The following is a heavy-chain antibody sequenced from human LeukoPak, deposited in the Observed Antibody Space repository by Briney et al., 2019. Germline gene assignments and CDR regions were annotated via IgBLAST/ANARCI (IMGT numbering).Heavy chain of an antibody. CDR1: GGTFSSYA. J-gene: IGHJ5*02. D-gene: IGHD3-10*01. CDR2: IIPIFGTA. Sequence: GASVKVSCKASGGTFSSYAISWVRQAPGQGLEWMGGIIPIFGTANYAQKFQGRVTITADESTSTAYMELSSLRCEDTAVYYCARGRRIKYYYGSGSYYPNWFDPWGQETLVTVSS. CDR3: ARGRRIKYYYGSGSYYPNWFDP. V-gene: IGHV1-69*01.